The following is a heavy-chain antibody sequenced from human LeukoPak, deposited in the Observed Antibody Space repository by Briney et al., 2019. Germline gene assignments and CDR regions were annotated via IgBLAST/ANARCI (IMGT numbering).Heavy chain of an antibody. D-gene: IGHD3-3*01. J-gene: IGHJ4*02. Sequence: GGSLRLSCAASGFSFSTYGMHWVRQAPGKGLEWVALLWYDGSNKFYADSVKGRFTISRDNSKNTLYLQMNSLRAEDTAVYYCAKVSSDFWGSYTFDHWGQGTPVTVSS. CDR2: LWYDGSNK. CDR1: GFSFSTYG. CDR3: AKVSSDFWGSYTFDH. V-gene: IGHV3-33*06.